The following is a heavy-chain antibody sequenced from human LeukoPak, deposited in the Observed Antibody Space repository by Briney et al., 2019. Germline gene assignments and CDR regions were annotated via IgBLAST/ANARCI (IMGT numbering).Heavy chain of an antibody. V-gene: IGHV4-34*01. D-gene: IGHD4-17*01. Sequence: SETLSLTCAVYGGSFSGYYWSWIRQPPGKGLEWIGEINHSGSTNYNPSLKSRVTISVDTSKNQFSLKLSSVTAADTAVYYCARKDGDYESNWGQGTLVTVSS. CDR3: ARKDGDYESN. CDR1: GGSFSGYY. CDR2: INHSGST. J-gene: IGHJ4*02.